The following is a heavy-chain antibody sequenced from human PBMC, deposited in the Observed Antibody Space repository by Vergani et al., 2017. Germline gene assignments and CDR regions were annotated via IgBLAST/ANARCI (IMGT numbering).Heavy chain of an antibody. Sequence: EVQLVESGGGLVQPGRSLRLSCAASGFTFDDYAMHWVRQAPGKGLEWVSGISWNSGSIGYADSVKGRFNISRDNAKNSLYLQMNSLRAEDTALYYCAKDMGTTVNTYHYGMDVWGQGTTVTVSS. CDR2: ISWNSGSI. CDR3: AKDMGTTVNTYHYGMDV. CDR1: GFTFDDYA. D-gene: IGHD4-17*01. J-gene: IGHJ6*02. V-gene: IGHV3-9*01.